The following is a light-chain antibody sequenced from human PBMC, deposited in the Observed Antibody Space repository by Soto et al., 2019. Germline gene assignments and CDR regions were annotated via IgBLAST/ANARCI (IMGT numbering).Light chain of an antibody. CDR1: QSINTY. CDR3: QQRRSWQVT. J-gene: IGKJ5*01. V-gene: IGKV3D-11*02. CDR2: DAS. Sequence: EIVLTQSPGTLSLPPGEGATLSCRASQSINTYLAWYQQKPGQAPRLLIYDASKRATGIPARFSGSGSGTNFTLTISSLEPEDFAVYYCQQRRSWQVTFGQGTRLEIK.